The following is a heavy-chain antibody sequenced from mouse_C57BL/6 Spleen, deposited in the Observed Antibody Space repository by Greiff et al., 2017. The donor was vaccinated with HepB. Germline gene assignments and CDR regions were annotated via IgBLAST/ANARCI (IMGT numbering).Heavy chain of an antibody. D-gene: IGHD1-1*01. CDR1: GYTFTSYW. J-gene: IGHJ2*01. CDR2: IYPGSGST. CDR3: ARRSRDYYGSSYLDY. V-gene: IGHV1-55*01. Sequence: QVQLQQSGAELVKPGASVKMSCKASGYTFTSYWITWVKQRPGQGLEWIGDIYPGSGSTNYNEKFKSKATLTVDTSSSTAYMQLSSLTSEDSAVYYCARRSRDYYGSSYLDYWGQGTTLTVSS.